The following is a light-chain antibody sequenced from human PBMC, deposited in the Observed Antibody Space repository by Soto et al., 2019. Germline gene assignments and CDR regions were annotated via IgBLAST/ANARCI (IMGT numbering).Light chain of an antibody. CDR1: STDVGAYNY. V-gene: IGLV2-8*01. CDR2: EVT. CDR3: GSHAGNSNLV. Sequence: QSVLTQPPSASGSPGQSVTISRTGTSTDVGAYNYVSWYQQHPGKAPKLMIYEVTKRPSGVPDRFSGSKSGNTASLTVSGLQAEDEADYYCGSHAGNSNLVFGGGTKLTVL. J-gene: IGLJ3*02.